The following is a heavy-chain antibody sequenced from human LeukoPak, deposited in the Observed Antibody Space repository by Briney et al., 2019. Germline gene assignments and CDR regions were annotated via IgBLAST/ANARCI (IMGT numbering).Heavy chain of an antibody. V-gene: IGHV3-74*01. CDR3: ARGRRWLQFGAYYFDY. J-gene: IGHJ4*02. D-gene: IGHD5-24*01. CDR1: GFTFSSYW. Sequence: QSGGSLRLSCAASGFTFSSYWMHWVRQAPGKGLVWVSRINSDGSSTSYADSVKGRFTISRDNAKNTLYLQMNSLRAEDTAVYYCARGRRWLQFGAYYFDYWGQGTLVTVSS. CDR2: INSDGSST.